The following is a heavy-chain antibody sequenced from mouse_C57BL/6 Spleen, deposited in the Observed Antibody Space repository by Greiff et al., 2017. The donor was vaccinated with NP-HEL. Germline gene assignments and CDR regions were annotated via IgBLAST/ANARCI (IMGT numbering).Heavy chain of an antibody. V-gene: IGHV5-9-1*02. D-gene: IGHD2-1*01. Sequence: EVHLVESGEGLVKPGWSLKLSCAASGFTFSSYAMSWVRQTPEKRLEWVAYISSGGDYIYYADTVKGRFTISRDNARNTLYLQMSSLKSEDTAMYYCTSVYYMWYFDVWGTGTTVTVSS. J-gene: IGHJ1*03. CDR1: GFTFSSYA. CDR3: TSVYYMWYFDV. CDR2: ISSGGDYI.